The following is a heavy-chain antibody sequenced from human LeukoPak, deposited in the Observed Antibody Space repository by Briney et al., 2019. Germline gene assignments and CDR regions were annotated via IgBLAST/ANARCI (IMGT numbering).Heavy chain of an antibody. V-gene: IGHV3-30*04. J-gene: IGHJ6*02. D-gene: IGHD3-10*01. CDR2: ISYDGRNK. CDR1: GFTFSSYA. CDR3: AKVLGFGGDAYGMDV. Sequence: PGGSLRLSCAASGFTFSSYAIHWVRQARKGLEWVAVISYDGRNKDYADSVKGRLTISRDNSKNTVYLQVNSLRTDDTAVYYCAKVLGFGGDAYGMDVWGQGTTVTVSS.